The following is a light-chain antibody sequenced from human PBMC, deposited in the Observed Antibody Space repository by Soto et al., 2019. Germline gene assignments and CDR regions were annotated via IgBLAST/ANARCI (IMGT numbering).Light chain of an antibody. Sequence: QSALTQPASVSGSPGQSITISCTGTSSDVGGYNYVSWYQQHPGKAPKLMIYDVSNRPSGVSNRFSGSKSGNTASLTISGLQAEEEADYFCSSYTSSSTQVCGTGTKLTVL. CDR2: DVS. J-gene: IGLJ1*01. CDR1: SSDVGGYNY. V-gene: IGLV2-14*01. CDR3: SSYTSSSTQV.